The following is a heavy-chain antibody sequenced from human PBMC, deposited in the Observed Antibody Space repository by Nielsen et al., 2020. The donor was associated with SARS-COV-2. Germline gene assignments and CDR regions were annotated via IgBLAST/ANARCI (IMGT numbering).Heavy chain of an antibody. CDR2: INHSGNT. D-gene: IGHD1/OR15-1a*01. CDR3: ARQYLEQRVFDY. Sequence: SETLSLTCAVYGGSFSGHYWSWIRQPPGKGLEWIGEINHSGNTNYNPSLKSRVTISVDTSKNQFSLKLSSVTAADTAVYYCARQYLEQRVFDYWGQGNMVTVSS. J-gene: IGHJ4*02. V-gene: IGHV4-34*01. CDR1: GGSFSGHY.